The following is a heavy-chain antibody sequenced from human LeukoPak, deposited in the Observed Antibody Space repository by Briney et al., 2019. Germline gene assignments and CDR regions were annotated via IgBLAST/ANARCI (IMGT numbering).Heavy chain of an antibody. J-gene: IGHJ4*02. CDR2: IYYSGST. D-gene: IGHD6-13*01. CDR1: GGSISNYY. V-gene: IGHV4-59*08. Sequence: PSETLSLTCTMSGGSISNYYWSWIRQPPGKGLEWIGYIYYSGSTNYNPSLKSRVTISVDTSKNQFSLKLSSVTAADTAVYYCARLYSSSWYPALDYWGQGTLVTVSS. CDR3: ARLYSSSWYPALDY.